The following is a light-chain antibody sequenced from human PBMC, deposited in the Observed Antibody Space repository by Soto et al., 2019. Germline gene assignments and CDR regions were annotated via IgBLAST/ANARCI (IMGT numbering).Light chain of an antibody. Sequence: DIQMTQSPSSLSASVGDRVTITCWASQTISSYLNWYQQKSGKAPRLLIYGASNLQSGVPARFSGRESGTDFILTISSLQPEDFATYYCQQSYSTPWTFGQGTNVEIK. CDR3: QQSYSTPWT. J-gene: IGKJ1*01. CDR2: GAS. CDR1: QTISSY. V-gene: IGKV1-39*01.